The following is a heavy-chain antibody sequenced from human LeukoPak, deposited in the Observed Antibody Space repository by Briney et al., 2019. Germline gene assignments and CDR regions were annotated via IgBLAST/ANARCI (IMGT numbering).Heavy chain of an antibody. V-gene: IGHV3-30-3*01. J-gene: IGHJ3*02. D-gene: IGHD5-24*01. Sequence: QPGGSLRLSCAASGFTFSSYAMHWVRQAPGKGLEWVAVISYDGSNKYYADSVKGRFTISRDNSKNTLYLQMNSLRAEDTAVYYCARGDGYLLANVLIWGQGTMVTVSS. CDR3: ARGDGYLLANVLI. CDR2: ISYDGSNK. CDR1: GFTFSSYA.